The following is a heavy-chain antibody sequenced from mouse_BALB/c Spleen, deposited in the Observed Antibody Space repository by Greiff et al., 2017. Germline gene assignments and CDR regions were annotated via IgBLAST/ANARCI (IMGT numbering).Heavy chain of an antibody. V-gene: IGHV3-2*02. CDR3: ARGGYDRFAY. J-gene: IGHJ2*01. CDR2: ISYSGST. CDR1: GYSITSDYA. Sequence: EVKLQESGPGLVKPSQSLSLTCTVTGYSITSDYAWNWIRQFPGNKLEWMGYISYSGSTSYNPSLKSRISITRDTSKNQFFLQLNSVTTEDTATYYCARGGYDRFAYWGQGTTLTVSS. D-gene: IGHD2-2*01.